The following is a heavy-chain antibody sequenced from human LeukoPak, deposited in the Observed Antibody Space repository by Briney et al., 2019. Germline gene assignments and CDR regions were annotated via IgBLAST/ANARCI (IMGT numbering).Heavy chain of an antibody. Sequence: GASLQISCRGSGFSFTDYWIGWVRQMPGKGVEWMGMIYPGDSSTRYSPSFQGQVTISVDKAISTAYLQWSSLKASDTAIYYCGRFRFYGSESYYNYWGQGTLVTVSS. CDR2: IYPGDSST. D-gene: IGHD3-10*01. CDR1: GFSFTDYW. V-gene: IGHV5-51*01. CDR3: GRFRFYGSESYYNY. J-gene: IGHJ4*02.